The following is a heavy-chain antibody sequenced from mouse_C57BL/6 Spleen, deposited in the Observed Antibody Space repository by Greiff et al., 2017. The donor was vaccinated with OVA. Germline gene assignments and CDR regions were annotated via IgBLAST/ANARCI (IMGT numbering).Heavy chain of an antibody. CDR1: GYTFTDYY. D-gene: IGHD1-1*01. V-gene: IGHV1-26*01. Sequence: EVQLQQSGPELVKPGASVKISCKASGYTFTDYYMNWVKQSHGKSLEWIGDINPNNGGTSYNQKFKGKATLTVDKSSSTAYMERRSLTSEDSAVYYCARWDYYGSSYDFDVWGTGTTVTVSS. CDR3: ARWDYYGSSYDFDV. CDR2: INPNNGGT. J-gene: IGHJ1*03.